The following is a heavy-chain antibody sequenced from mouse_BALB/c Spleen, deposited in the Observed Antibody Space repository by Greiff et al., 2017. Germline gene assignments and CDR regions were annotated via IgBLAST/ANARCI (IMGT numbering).Heavy chain of an antibody. CDR3: ENYYGSSPWFAY. J-gene: IGHJ3*01. V-gene: IGHV5-6-5*01. D-gene: IGHD1-1*01. CDR1: GFTFSSYA. Sequence: EVKVEESGGGLVKPGGSLKLSCAASGFTFSSYAMSWVRQTPEKRLEWVASISSGGSTYYPDSVKGRFTISRDNARNILYLQMSSLRSEDTAMYYCENYYGSSPWFAYWGQGTLVTVSA. CDR2: ISSGGST.